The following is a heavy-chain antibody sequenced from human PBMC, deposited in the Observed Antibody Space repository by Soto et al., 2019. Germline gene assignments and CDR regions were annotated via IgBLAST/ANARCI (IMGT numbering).Heavy chain of an antibody. D-gene: IGHD3-10*01. V-gene: IGHV4-39*01. CDR2: IYYSGST. CDR1: GGSISSSSYY. Sequence: QLQLQESGPGLVKPSETLSLTCTVSGGSISSSSYYWGWIRQPPGKGLEWIGSIYYSGSTYYNPSLKSRVTISVDTSKNQFSLKLSSVTAADTAVYYCARSYYYGSGSDYNLPFDPWGQGTLVTVSS. J-gene: IGHJ5*02. CDR3: ARSYYYGSGSDYNLPFDP.